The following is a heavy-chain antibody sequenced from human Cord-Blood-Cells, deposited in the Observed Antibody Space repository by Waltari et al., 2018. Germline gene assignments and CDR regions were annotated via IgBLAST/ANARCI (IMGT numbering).Heavy chain of an antibody. D-gene: IGHD2-2*01. V-gene: IGHV4-39*01. J-gene: IGHJ4*02. Sequence: QLQLQESGPGLVKPSETLSLTCTVSGGSISSSSYYWRWIRQPPGKGLEWIGSIYYSGSTYYNPSLKSRVTISVDTSKNQFSLKLSAVTAADTAVYYCARRCSSTSCYFRVDYWGQGTLVTVSS. CDR2: IYYSGST. CDR1: GGSISSSSYY. CDR3: ARRCSSTSCYFRVDY.